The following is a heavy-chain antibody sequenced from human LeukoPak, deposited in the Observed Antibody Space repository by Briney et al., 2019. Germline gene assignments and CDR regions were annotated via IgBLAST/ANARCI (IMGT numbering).Heavy chain of an antibody. Sequence: SETLSLTCTVSGGSISSYYWSWIRQPPGKGLEWIGYIYYSGSTNYSPSLKSRVTISVDTSKNQFSLKLSSVTAADTAVYYCARADGYNSPYFDYWGQGTLVTVSS. CDR3: ARADGYNSPYFDY. CDR2: IYYSGST. J-gene: IGHJ4*02. CDR1: GGSISSYY. D-gene: IGHD5-24*01. V-gene: IGHV4-59*01.